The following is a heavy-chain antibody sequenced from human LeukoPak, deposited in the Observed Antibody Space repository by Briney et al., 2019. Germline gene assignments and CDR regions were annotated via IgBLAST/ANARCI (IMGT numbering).Heavy chain of an antibody. D-gene: IGHD2-2*02. CDR1: GYTFTSYG. Sequence: SVKVSCKASGYTFTSYGVSWVRQAPGQGLEWMGRIIPIFGTANYAQKFQGRVTITTDESTSTAYMELSSLRSEDTAVYYCARGGAIGGYYMDVWGKGTTVTVSS. CDR2: IIPIFGTA. CDR3: ARGGAIGGYYMDV. V-gene: IGHV1-69*05. J-gene: IGHJ6*03.